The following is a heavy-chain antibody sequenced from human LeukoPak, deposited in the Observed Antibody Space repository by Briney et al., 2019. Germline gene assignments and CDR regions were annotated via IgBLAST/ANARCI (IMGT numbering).Heavy chain of an antibody. CDR2: INHSGST. D-gene: IGHD6-6*01. V-gene: IGHV4-34*01. CDR1: GGSFSGYY. J-gene: IGHJ4*02. Sequence: NASETLSLTCAVYGGSFSGYYWSWIRQPPGKGLEWIGEINHSGSTNYNPSLKSRVTISVDTSKNQFSLKLSSVTAADTAVYYCARGIAARQGTYWGQGTLVTVSS. CDR3: ARGIAARQGTY.